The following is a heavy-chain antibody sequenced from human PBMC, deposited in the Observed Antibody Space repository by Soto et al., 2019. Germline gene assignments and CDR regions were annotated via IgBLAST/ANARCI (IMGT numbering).Heavy chain of an antibody. Sequence: PGGSLRLSCAASGFTCSSYAMHWVRQAPVKGRDGVAVISYDGNNNYYADSVKGRFTISRDNSKNTLYLQMNRLRAEDTAVYYCARGRTSDVFRYFVPPFDYWGQGTLVTVSS. CDR3: ARGRTSDVFRYFVPPFDY. CDR2: ISYDGNNN. CDR1: GFTCSSYA. V-gene: IGHV3-30-3*01. D-gene: IGHD3-9*01. J-gene: IGHJ4*02.